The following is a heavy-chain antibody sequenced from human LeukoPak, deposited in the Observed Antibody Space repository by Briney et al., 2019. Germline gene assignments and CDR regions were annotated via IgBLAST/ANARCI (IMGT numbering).Heavy chain of an antibody. V-gene: IGHV3-48*04. J-gene: IGHJ4*02. Sequence: PGGSLRLSCAVSGFTFTRYSMTWVRQAPGKGLEWVSYISSSSSTIHYADSVKGRFTISRDNTKNSLYLQMNSLRAEDTAVYYCARDGGATLVRGVITFDYWGQGTLVTVSS. CDR2: ISSSSSTI. D-gene: IGHD3-10*01. CDR1: GFTFTRYS. CDR3: ARDGGATLVRGVITFDY.